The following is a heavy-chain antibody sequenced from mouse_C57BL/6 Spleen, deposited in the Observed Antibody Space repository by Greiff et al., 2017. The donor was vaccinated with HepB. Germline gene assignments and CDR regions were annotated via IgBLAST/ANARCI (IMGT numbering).Heavy chain of an antibody. CDR3: ARDHYGHYYAMDY. CDR1: GFTFSDYY. J-gene: IGHJ4*01. V-gene: IGHV5-16*01. CDR2: INYDGSST. Sequence: EVHLVESEGGLVQPGSSMKLSCTASGFTFSDYYMAWVRQVPEKGLEWVANINYDGSSTYYLDSLKSRFIISRDNAKNILYLQMSSLKSEDTATYYCARDHYGHYYAMDYWGQGTSVTVSS. D-gene: IGHD1-1*01.